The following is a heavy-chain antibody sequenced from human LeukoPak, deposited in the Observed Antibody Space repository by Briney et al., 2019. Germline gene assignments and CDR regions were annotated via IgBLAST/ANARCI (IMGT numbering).Heavy chain of an antibody. J-gene: IGHJ6*03. D-gene: IGHD6-13*01. V-gene: IGHV4-59*08. CDR1: GGSISSYY. CDR2: IYYSGST. Sequence: PSETLSLTCTVSGGSISSYYWSWIRQPPGKGLEWIGYIYYSGSTNYNPSLKSRVTISVDTSKNQFSLKLSSVTAADTAVYYCAKPGYRAAAGIWTDHHSFYMDVLGKGTPGTVSS. CDR3: AKPGYRAAAGIWTDHHSFYMDV.